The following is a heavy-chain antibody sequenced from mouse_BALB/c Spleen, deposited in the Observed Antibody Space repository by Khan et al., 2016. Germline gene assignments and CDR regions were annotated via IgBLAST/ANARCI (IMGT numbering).Heavy chain of an antibody. CDR1: GYTFTDYW. CDR3: ARARRFSWFAY. Sequence: QVQLQQPGAELVMPGASVKMSCKASGYTFTDYWMHWVKQRPGQGLEWIGAIDTSESYTSYIQKFKGKATLTVYDSSRTAYMHLSSLTCEDSAVDYCARARRFSWFAYWGQGTLVTVSA. V-gene: IGHV1-69*01. J-gene: IGHJ3*01. CDR2: IDTSESYT.